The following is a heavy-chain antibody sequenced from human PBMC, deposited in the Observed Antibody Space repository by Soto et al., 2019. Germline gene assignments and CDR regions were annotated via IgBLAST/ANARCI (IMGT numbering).Heavy chain of an antibody. CDR3: AREWSAFDY. CDR2: MYSSGSS. CDR1: GVSITSYK. J-gene: IGHJ4*02. Sequence: QVQLQESGPGLVKPSETLSLTCTVSGVSITSYKWSWIRQSPGKGLEWIAYMYSSGSSSYNPSLKSRVTISVDTSKNQYSLKVNSATAADTAVYYCAREWSAFDYWGQGICGHRLF. D-gene: IGHD2-15*01. V-gene: IGHV4-59*01.